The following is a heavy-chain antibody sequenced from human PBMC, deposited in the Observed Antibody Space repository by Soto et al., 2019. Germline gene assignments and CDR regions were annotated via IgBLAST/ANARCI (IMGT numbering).Heavy chain of an antibody. CDR3: ARDKYCSGGSCRKNWFDP. J-gene: IGHJ5*02. D-gene: IGHD2-15*01. Sequence: NLSETLSLTCTVSGGSISSSYWSWIRQPPGKGLEWLAYIYDDGSANYNPSLKSRATISLDMSKNQFSLKLTSVTAADTAVYYCARDKYCSGGSCRKNWFDPWGQGTLVTVSS. CDR1: GGSISSSY. CDR2: IYDDGSA. V-gene: IGHV4-59*01.